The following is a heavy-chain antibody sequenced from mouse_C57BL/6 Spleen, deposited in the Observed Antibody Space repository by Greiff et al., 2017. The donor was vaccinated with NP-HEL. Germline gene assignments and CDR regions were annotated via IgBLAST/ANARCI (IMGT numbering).Heavy chain of an antibody. CDR3: ARSLYDYDGYFDY. CDR2: IRNKANGYTT. V-gene: IGHV7-3*01. Sequence: EVQGVESGGGLVQPGGSLSLSCAASGFTFTDYYMSWVRQPPGKALEWLGFIRNKANGYTTEYSASVKGRFTISRDNSQSILYLQMNALRAEDSATYYCARSLYDYDGYFDYWGQGTTLTVSS. D-gene: IGHD2-4*01. CDR1: GFTFTDYY. J-gene: IGHJ2*01.